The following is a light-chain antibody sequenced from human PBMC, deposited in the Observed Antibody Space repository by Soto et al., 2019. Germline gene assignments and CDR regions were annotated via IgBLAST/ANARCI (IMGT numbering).Light chain of an antibody. CDR1: TGAVTSGNY. Sequence: QAVVTQEPPLTVSPGGTVTLTCASSTGAVTSGNYPNWFQQKPGQAPTSLIHSTGDKHSWTPARFSGSLLGDKAALTLSAVQPEDEADYYCLLYYGGVQLFGGGTKLTVL. CDR3: LLYYGGVQL. CDR2: STG. J-gene: IGLJ3*02. V-gene: IGLV7-43*01.